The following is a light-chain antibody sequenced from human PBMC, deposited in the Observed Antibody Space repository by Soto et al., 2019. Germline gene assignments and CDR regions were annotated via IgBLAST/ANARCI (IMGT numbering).Light chain of an antibody. J-gene: IGKJ2*01. Sequence: EIVLTQSPGTLSLSQGERATLACRASQTIISSDLAWYQQKPGQAPRLLIFGASSRAPDIPDRFSGSGSETDFTLTISRLEPADFAVYYCQLRTNSPPKYTFGHGTKLEI. V-gene: IGKV3-20*01. CDR2: GAS. CDR1: QTIISSD. CDR3: QLRTNSPPKYT.